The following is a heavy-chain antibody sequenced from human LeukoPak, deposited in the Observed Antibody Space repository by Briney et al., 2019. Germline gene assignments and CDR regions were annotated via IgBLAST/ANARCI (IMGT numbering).Heavy chain of an antibody. V-gene: IGHV3-74*01. CDR2: ISGDGRIT. CDR1: RFTFRNYW. J-gene: IGHJ3*02. CDR3: ARGGSPPEALGDTFDI. Sequence: PGGSLRLSCAASRFTFRNYWMHWVRQGPGKGLVWVSRISGDGRITRNADSVKGRFFISRDNAKNTLYLQMNSLRAGDTAVYYCARGGSPPEALGDTFDIWGQETMVTVSS. D-gene: IGHD1-26*01.